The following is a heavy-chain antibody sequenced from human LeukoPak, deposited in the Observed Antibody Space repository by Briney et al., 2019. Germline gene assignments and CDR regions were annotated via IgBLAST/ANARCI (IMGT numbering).Heavy chain of an antibody. J-gene: IGHJ4*02. D-gene: IGHD4-17*01. CDR2: IYSGGST. CDR3: AKDAVTTLPYFDY. Sequence: GGSLRLSCAASGFTVSNKYMSWVRQAPGKGLEWVSVIYSGGSTYYADSVKGRFTISRDNSKNTLYLQMNSLRAEDTAVYYCAKDAVTTLPYFDYWGQGTLVTVSS. CDR1: GFTVSNKY. V-gene: IGHV3-53*01.